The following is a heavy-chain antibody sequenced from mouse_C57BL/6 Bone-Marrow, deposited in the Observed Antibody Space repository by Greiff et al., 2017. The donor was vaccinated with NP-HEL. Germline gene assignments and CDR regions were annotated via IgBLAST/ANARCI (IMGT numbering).Heavy chain of an antibody. CDR2: IHPNSGST. D-gene: IGHD1-1*01. CDR3: ARSATVGAYAMDY. Sequence: VQLQQPGAELVKPGASVKLSCKASGYTFTSYWMHWVKQRPGQGLEWIGMIHPNSGSTNYNEKFKSKATLTVDKSSSTAYMQLSSLTSEDSAVYYCARSATVGAYAMDYWGQGTSVTVSS. V-gene: IGHV1-64*01. J-gene: IGHJ4*01. CDR1: GYTFTSYW.